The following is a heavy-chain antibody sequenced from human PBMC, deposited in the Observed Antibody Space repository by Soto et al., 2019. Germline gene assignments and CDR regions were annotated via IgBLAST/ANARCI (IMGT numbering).Heavy chain of an antibody. J-gene: IGHJ4*02. CDR1: GFTFSTYG. D-gene: IGHD3-10*01. CDR3: ARKDTYGPGSQYFDH. Sequence: GGSLRLSCAASGFTFSTYGMNWVRQAPGKGLEWLSSISDSGHYIYYADSVKGRFTISRDNAKNSLFLQMNSLRGEDTAVYYCARKDTYGPGSQYFDHWGQGTLVTVSS. CDR2: ISDSGHYI. V-gene: IGHV3-21*01.